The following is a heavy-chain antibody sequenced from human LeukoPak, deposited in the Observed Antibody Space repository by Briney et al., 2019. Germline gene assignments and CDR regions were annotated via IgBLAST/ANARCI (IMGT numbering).Heavy chain of an antibody. Sequence: PGGSLRLSCAASGFTFSSYAMSWVRQAPGKGLEWVSAISGSGGSTNYADSVKGRFTISRDNAKNTLYLQMNSLRAEDTAVYYCARGPIQDSGRYYVGDYWGQGTLVTVSS. V-gene: IGHV3-23*01. CDR1: GFTFSSYA. CDR2: ISGSGGST. J-gene: IGHJ4*02. D-gene: IGHD1-26*01. CDR3: ARGPIQDSGRYYVGDY.